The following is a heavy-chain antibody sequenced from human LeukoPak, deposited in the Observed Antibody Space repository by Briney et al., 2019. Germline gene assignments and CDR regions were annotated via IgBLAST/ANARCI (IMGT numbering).Heavy chain of an antibody. V-gene: IGHV3-23*01. D-gene: IGHD1-26*01. CDR3: AKDGHGGYSGYIDY. CDR2: ISGSGGST. CDR1: GFTLSSYA. Sequence: GGSLRLSCAASGFTLSSYAMSWVRQAPGKGLEWVSAISGSGGSTYYADSVKGRFTISRDNSKNTLYLQMNSLRAEDTAVYYCAKDGHGGYSGYIDYWGQGTLVTVSS. J-gene: IGHJ4*02.